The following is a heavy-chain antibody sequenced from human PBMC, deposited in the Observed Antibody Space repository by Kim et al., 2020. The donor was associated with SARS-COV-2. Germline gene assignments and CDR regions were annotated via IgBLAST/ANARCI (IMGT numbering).Heavy chain of an antibody. CDR2: IYYSGST. CDR1: GGSISSGGYY. Sequence: SETLSLTCTVSGGSISSGGYYWSWIRQHPGKGLEWIGYIYYSGSTYYNPSLKSRVTISVDTSKNQFSLKLSSVTAADTAVYYCARSPLTIFGVVTAFDIWGQGTMAPVSS. D-gene: IGHD3-3*01. J-gene: IGHJ3*02. V-gene: IGHV4-31*03. CDR3: ARSPLTIFGVVTAFDI.